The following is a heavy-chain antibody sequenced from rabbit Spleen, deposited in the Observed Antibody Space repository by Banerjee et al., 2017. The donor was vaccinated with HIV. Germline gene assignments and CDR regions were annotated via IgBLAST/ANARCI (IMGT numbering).Heavy chain of an antibody. Sequence: QEQLEESGGDLVKPEGSLTLTCTASGFSFSSRYWICWVRQAPGKGLEWIACIYGGSSGSTYYASWAKGRFTISKTSTTTVTLQMTRLTVADTATYFCARDAGSGHYIDAYFDLWGPGTLVTVS. V-gene: IGHV1S45*01. D-gene: IGHD8-1*01. CDR1: GFSFSSRYW. J-gene: IGHJ4*01. CDR3: ARDAGSGHYIDAYFDL. CDR2: IYGGSSGST.